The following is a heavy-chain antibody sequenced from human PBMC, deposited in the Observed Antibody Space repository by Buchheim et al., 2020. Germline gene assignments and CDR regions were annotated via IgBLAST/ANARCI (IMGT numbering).Heavy chain of an antibody. CDR1: GYTFSSYD. CDR3: ARQVVAGIPNWFDP. Sequence: QVQLVQSGAEVKKPGSSVKVSCKASGYTFSSYDISWVRQAPGQGLEWMGRIIPILGITNYAQKFQGRVTMTTDKSTSTAYMELSSLRSEDTAVYDCARQVVAGIPNWFDPWGQGTL. J-gene: IGHJ5*02. D-gene: IGHD2-15*01. V-gene: IGHV1-69*04. CDR2: IIPILGIT.